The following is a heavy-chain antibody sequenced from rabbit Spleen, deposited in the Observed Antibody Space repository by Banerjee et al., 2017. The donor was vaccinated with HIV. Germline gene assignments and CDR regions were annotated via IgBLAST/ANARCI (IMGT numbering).Heavy chain of an antibody. J-gene: IGHJ4*01. Sequence: QSLEESGGDLVKPGASLTLTCTASGFSFSSSYYMCWVRQAPGKGLELIACIDISSGRTWYASWAKGRFTISRSTSLNTVDLKMTSLTAADTATYFCARDLAGVIGWNFSLWGPGTLVTVS. CDR3: ARDLAGVIGWNFSL. CDR1: GFSFSSSYY. CDR2: IDISSGRT. D-gene: IGHD4-1*01. V-gene: IGHV1S43*01.